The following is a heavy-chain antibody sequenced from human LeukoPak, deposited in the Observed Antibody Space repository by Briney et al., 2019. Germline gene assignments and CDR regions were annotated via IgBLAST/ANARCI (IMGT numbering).Heavy chain of an antibody. D-gene: IGHD1-1*01. Sequence: GGSLRLSCAASGFTFSSYAMSWVRQAPGEGLEWVSAISGSGGSTYYADSVKGRFTISRDNSKNTLYLQMNSLRAEDTAVYYCASKYNWNPRAAFDIWGQGTMVTVSS. CDR3: ASKYNWNPRAAFDI. V-gene: IGHV3-23*01. CDR2: ISGSGGST. J-gene: IGHJ3*02. CDR1: GFTFSSYA.